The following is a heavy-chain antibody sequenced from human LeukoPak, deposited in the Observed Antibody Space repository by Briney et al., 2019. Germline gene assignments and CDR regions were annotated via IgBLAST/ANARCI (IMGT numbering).Heavy chain of an antibody. J-gene: IGHJ4*02. D-gene: IGHD3-10*01. CDR2: IYYSGST. CDR1: GGSISSSSYY. Sequence: SETLSLTCTVSGGSISSSSYYWGWIRQPPGKGLEWIGSIYYSGSTYYNPSLKSRVTISVDTSKNQFSLKLSSVTAADTAVYYCARDPFGERLLDYWGQGTLVTVSS. CDR3: ARDPFGERLLDY. V-gene: IGHV4-39*07.